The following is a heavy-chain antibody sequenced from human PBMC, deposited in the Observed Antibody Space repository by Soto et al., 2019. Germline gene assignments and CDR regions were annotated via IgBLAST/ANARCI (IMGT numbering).Heavy chain of an antibody. V-gene: IGHV3-48*01. Sequence: GGSLGSSCPAFGFPFVGFSLTWFGQAPGKGLGGVSSFSRSSSPIYYANSVKGRLTISRENANNSLYLQMNSLRAEDTAVYYCARVFPSRYCTNGVCLERYYYYYYMDVWGKGTTVTVSS. J-gene: IGHJ6*03. CDR3: ARVFPSRYCTNGVCLERYYYYYYMDV. D-gene: IGHD2-8*01. CDR2: FSRSSSPI. CDR1: GFPFVGFS.